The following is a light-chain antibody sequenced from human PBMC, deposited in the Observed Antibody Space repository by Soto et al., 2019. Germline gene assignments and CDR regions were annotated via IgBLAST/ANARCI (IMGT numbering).Light chain of an antibody. CDR3: SSYTSSSTLGL. J-gene: IGLJ6*01. V-gene: IGLV2-14*03. CDR1: TSDVGGYNY. CDR2: DVS. Sequence: QSALTQPASVSGSPGQSITISCTGTTSDVGGYNYVSWYQHHPGKAPKLVIYDVSSRPSGISNRFSGSKSGNTASLTISGLQAEDEADYYCSSYTSSSTLGLLGRGTKLTVL.